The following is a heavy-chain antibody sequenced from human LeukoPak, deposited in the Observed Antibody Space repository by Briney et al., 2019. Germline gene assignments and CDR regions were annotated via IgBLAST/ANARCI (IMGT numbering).Heavy chain of an antibody. CDR1: GVDFNTYW. D-gene: IGHD5-24*01. J-gene: IGHJ4*02. Sequence: GGSLRLSCAASGVDFNTYWMDWVRQVPGKGLVWVSRINSDGTNTIYADSVKGRFTISRDNAKNTLSLQMTSLRAEDTAVYYCVRAGYRDAYNLWGQGTLVTVSS. CDR3: VRAGYRDAYNL. CDR2: INSDGTNT. V-gene: IGHV3-74*01.